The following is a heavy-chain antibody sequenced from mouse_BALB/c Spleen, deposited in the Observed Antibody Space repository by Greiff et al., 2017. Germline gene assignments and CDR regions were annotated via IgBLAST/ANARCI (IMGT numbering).Heavy chain of an antibody. J-gene: IGHJ3*01. CDR2: IDPETGGT. CDR3: TRSWDGFAY. CDR1: GYTFTDYE. V-gene: IGHV1-15*01. Sequence: VKLMESGAELVRPGASVTLSCKASGYTFTDYEMHWVKQTPVHGLEWIGAIDPETGGTAYNQKFKGKATLTADKSSSTAYMELRSLTSEDSAVYYCTRSWDGFAYWGQGTLVTVSA. D-gene: IGHD4-1*01.